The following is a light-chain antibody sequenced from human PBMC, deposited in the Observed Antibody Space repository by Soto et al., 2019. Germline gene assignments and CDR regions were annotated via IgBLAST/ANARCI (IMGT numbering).Light chain of an antibody. CDR2: DVS. J-gene: IGLJ1*01. CDR3: NSYTSSSTYV. Sequence: QSALTQPASVAWSPGQSITISCTGNSSDVGGYNYVSWYQHHPGEAPKVMIYDVSNRPSGISNRFSGSKSGNTASLTISGLQAEDEADYYCNSYTSSSTYVFGTGTKVTVL. V-gene: IGLV2-14*03. CDR1: SSDVGGYNY.